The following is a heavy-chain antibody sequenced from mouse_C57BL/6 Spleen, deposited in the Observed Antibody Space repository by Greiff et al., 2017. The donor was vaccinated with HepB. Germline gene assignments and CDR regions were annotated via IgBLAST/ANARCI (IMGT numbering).Heavy chain of an antibody. CDR3: AVVATDWYFDV. CDR1: GYTFTNYW. J-gene: IGHJ1*03. CDR2: IYPGGGYT. V-gene: IGHV1-63*01. Sequence: QVHVKQSGAELVRPGTSVKMSCKASGYTFTNYWIGWAKQRPGHGLEWIGDIYPGGGYTNYNEKFKGKATLTADKSSSTAYMQFSSLTSEDSAIYYCAVVATDWYFDVWGTGTTVTVSS. D-gene: IGHD1-1*01.